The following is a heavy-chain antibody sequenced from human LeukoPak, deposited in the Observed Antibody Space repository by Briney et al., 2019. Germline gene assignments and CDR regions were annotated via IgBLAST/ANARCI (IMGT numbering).Heavy chain of an antibody. CDR3: AKYRAFIVAYAFDI. CDR2: ISYDGTNK. D-gene: IGHD5-12*01. V-gene: IGHV3-30*18. Sequence: GGSLRLSCAASGFTFSSYGMHWVRQAPGKGLEWVAVISYDGTNKYYADSVKGRFTISRDNSKNTLYLQMNSLRAEDRAVYYCAKYRAFIVAYAFDIWGQGTMVTVSS. CDR1: GFTFSSYG. J-gene: IGHJ3*02.